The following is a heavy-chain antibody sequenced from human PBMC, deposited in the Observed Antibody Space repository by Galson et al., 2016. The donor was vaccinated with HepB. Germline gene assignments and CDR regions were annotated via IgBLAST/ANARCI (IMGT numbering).Heavy chain of an antibody. J-gene: IGHJ4*02. V-gene: IGHV1-3*01. D-gene: IGHD1-26*01. Sequence: SVKVSCKASGYTFTSYTMHWVRQAPGQRLEWMGWINAGNGNTKYSQKFQGRVTITRDTSASTAYMELSSLRSEDRAVYYCARVRASSGSYQFYYFDYWGQGTLVTFSS. CDR3: ARVRASSGSYQFYYFDY. CDR2: INAGNGNT. CDR1: GYTFTSYT.